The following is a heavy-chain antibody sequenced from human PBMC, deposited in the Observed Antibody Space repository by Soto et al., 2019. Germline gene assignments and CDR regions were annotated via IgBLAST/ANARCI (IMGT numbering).Heavy chain of an antibody. CDR2: IYYSGTT. CDR3: ARVRVYDSSGYYYLDY. CDR1: GGSISSADYY. Sequence: SETLSLTCTVSGGSISSADYYWSWIRQHPGKGLEWIGYIYYSGTTYYNPSLKSRVTISVDTSKNQFSLKLSSVTAADTAVYYCARVRVYDSSGYYYLDYWGQGTLVTVSS. J-gene: IGHJ4*02. D-gene: IGHD3-22*01. V-gene: IGHV4-31*03.